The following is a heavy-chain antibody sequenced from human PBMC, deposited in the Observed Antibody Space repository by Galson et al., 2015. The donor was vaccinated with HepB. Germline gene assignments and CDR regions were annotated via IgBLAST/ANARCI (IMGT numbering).Heavy chain of an antibody. CDR1: GYTFTSYA. V-gene: IGHV1-3*01. CDR3: ARTRITMVRGAPVPDAFDI. Sequence: QSGAEVKTPGESLRISCKASGYTFTSYAMHWVRQAPGQRLEWMGWINAGNGNTKYSQKFQGRVTITRDTSASTAYMELSSLRSEDTAVYYCARTRITMVRGAPVPDAFDIWGQGTMVTVSS. J-gene: IGHJ3*02. D-gene: IGHD3-10*01. CDR2: INAGNGNT.